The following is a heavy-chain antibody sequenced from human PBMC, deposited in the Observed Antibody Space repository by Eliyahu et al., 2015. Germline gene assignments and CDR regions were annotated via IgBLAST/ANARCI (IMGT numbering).Heavy chain of an antibody. CDR2: IYGGGGT. CDR1: GFTVSNNY. J-gene: IGHJ4*02. Sequence: RLVDSGGGLVQPGGSLXLSCAASGFTVSNNYMSWVRQAPGKGVEWVSVIYGGGGTDYADSVKGRFTISRDSSKNTLDLQMNTLRVEDTAVYYCARGVDWGQGAQVTVSS. CDR3: ARGVD. V-gene: IGHV3-66*01.